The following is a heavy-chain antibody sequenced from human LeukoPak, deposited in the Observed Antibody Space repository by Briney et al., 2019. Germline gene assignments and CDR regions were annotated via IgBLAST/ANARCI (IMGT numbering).Heavy chain of an antibody. CDR2: ISYDGSNK. Sequence: GGSLRLSCAASGFTFSSYAMHWVRQAPGKGLEWAAVISYDGSNKYYADSVKGRFTISRDNSKNTLYLQMNSLRAEDTAVYYCARPHSSRLVIINYFDYWGQGTLVTVSS. CDR3: ARPHSSRLVIINYFDY. CDR1: GFTFSSYA. V-gene: IGHV3-30*04. J-gene: IGHJ4*02. D-gene: IGHD3-9*01.